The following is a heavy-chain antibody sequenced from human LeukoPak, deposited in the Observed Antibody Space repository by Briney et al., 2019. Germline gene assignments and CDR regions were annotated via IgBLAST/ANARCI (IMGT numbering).Heavy chain of an antibody. CDR1: RFTFSSYG. J-gene: IGHJ4*02. D-gene: IGHD3-22*01. CDR3: AKAPGGYYYFYDD. V-gene: IGHV3-30*02. CDR2: IRYDGSNK. Sequence: PGGSLRLSCAASRFTFSSYGMHWVRQAPGKGPEWVAFIRYDGSNKYYADSVKGRFTISRDNSKNTLYLQMNSLRAEDTAVYYCAKAPGGYYYFYDDWGKGTLVTVSS.